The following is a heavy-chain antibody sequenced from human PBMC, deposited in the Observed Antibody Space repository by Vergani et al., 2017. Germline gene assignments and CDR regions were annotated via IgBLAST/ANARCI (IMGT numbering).Heavy chain of an antibody. CDR3: ASYDGAGRYRPGVYYYYGKDV. Sequence: QVQLVQSGAEVKKPGASVKVSCKASGYTFTSYGISWVRQAPGQGLEWMGWISAYNGNTNYAQKLQGRVTMTTDTSTSTAYMELRSLRSDDTAVYYCASYDGAGRYRPGVYYYYGKDVWGQGTTVTVSS. D-gene: IGHD3-10*01. V-gene: IGHV1-18*01. CDR2: ISAYNGNT. J-gene: IGHJ6*02. CDR1: GYTFTSYG.